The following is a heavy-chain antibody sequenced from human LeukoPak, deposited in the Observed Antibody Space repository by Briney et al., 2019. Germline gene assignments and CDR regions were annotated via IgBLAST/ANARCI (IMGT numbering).Heavy chain of an antibody. CDR3: ARRIGYSYGLDYFDY. Sequence: GSLKISCKGSGYSFTNYWIAWVRHMPGRSLESMGIIYPGDADTRNSPSFQGQVTISPDKSISTAYLQWSSLKASDTAMYYCARRIGYSYGLDYFDYWGQGTLVTVSS. J-gene: IGHJ4*02. D-gene: IGHD5-18*01. CDR1: GYSFTNYW. CDR2: IYPGDADT. V-gene: IGHV5-51*01.